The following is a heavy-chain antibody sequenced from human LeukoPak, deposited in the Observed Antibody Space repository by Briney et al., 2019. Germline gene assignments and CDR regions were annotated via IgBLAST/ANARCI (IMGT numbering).Heavy chain of an antibody. CDR2: ISSSSSTI. D-gene: IGHD5-24*01. V-gene: IGHV3-48*04. J-gene: IGHJ4*02. Sequence: GGSLRLSCAASGFTFSSYSMNWVRQAPGKGLEWVSYISSSSSTIYCADSVKGRFTISRDNAKNSLYLQMNSLSAEDAAVYYCVKDDGWVQYANWGQGTLVTVSS. CDR3: VKDDGWVQYAN. CDR1: GFTFSSYS.